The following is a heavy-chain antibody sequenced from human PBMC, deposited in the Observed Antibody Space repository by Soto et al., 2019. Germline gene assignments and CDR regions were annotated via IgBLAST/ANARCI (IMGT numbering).Heavy chain of an antibody. CDR1: GGSISSSSYY. V-gene: IGHV4-39*01. Sequence: RSETLSLTCTVSGGSISSSSYYWGWIRQPPGKGLEWIGSIYYSGSTYYNPSLKSRVTISVDTSKNQFSLKLSSVTAADTAVYYCARNYDILTGYYSPAYWGQGTLVTVSS. CDR3: ARNYDILTGYYSPAY. J-gene: IGHJ4*02. D-gene: IGHD3-9*01. CDR2: IYYSGST.